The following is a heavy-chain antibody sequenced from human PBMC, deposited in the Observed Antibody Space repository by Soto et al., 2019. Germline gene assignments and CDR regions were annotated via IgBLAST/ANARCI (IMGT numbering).Heavy chain of an antibody. V-gene: IGHV1-69*13. CDR3: ARVPGYSYGNNWFDP. Sequence: SVKVSRKASGGTFSSYAISWVRQAPGQGLEWMGGIIPIFGTANYAQKFQGRVTITADESTSTAYMELSSLRSEDTAVYYCARVPGYSYGNNWFDPWGQGTLVTVSS. CDR1: GGTFSSYA. CDR2: IIPIFGTA. D-gene: IGHD5-18*01. J-gene: IGHJ5*02.